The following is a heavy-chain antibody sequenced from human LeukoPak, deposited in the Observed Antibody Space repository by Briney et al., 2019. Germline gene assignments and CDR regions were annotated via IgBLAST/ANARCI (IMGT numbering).Heavy chain of an antibody. CDR3: AKDPMTTVTTVDSD. CDR2: ISAYNGNT. J-gene: IGHJ4*02. D-gene: IGHD4-17*01. V-gene: IGHV1-18*01. CDR1: GYTFTSYG. Sequence: AASVKVSCKASGYTFTSYGISWVRQAPGQGLEWMGWISAYNGNTNYAQKLQGRVTMTTDTSTSTAYMELRSLRSDDTAVYYCAKDPMTTVTTVDSDWGQGTLVTVSS.